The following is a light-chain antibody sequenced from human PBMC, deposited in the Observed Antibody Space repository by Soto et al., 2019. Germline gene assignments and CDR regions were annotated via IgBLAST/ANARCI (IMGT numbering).Light chain of an antibody. V-gene: IGLV4-69*01. CDR2: INYDGTH. CDR1: SGYSTYA. J-gene: IGLJ3*02. CDR3: QSLGTGIQV. Sequence: QPVLTQSPSASASLGASVKLTCTLSSGYSTYAIAWHQQQSEKGPRFLMKINYDGTHSKGDGFFDRFSGSSSVAERHLTISSLQSEDEADYYCQSLGTGIQVFGGGTKLTVL.